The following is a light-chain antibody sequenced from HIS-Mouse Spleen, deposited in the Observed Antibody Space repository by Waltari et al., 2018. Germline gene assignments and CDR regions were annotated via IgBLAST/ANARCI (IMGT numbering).Light chain of an antibody. Sequence: SYELTQPPSVSVSPGQTARITCSGDALPKKYAYWYQQKSGQATVLVIYEDSKRPSGIPDRFSGSRSGKIATLTISVAQVEDEADYYCYSTDSSGNHRVFGGGTKLTVL. CDR2: EDS. J-gene: IGLJ2*01. V-gene: IGLV3-10*01. CDR1: ALPKKY. CDR3: YSTDSSGNHRV.